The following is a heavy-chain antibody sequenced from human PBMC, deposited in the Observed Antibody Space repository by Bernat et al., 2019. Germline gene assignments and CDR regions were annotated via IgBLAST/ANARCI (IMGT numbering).Heavy chain of an antibody. CDR3: TRDDGRVRGVIGLDY. D-gene: IGHD3-10*01. CDR2: ISSSSSPI. V-gene: IGHV3-48*01. J-gene: IGHJ4*02. CDR1: GFSFRSYS. Sequence: EVQLVESGGGLVQPGGSLRLSCAASGFSFRSYSINWVRQAPGKGLEWISYISSSSSPINYADSEKGRFTISRDNAKNSLYLQMNSLRGEDTAVYYCTRDDGRVRGVIGLDYWGQGALVTVSS.